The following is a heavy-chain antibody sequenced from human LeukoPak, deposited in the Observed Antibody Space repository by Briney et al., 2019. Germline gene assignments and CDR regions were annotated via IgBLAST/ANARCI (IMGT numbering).Heavy chain of an antibody. V-gene: IGHV3-23*01. CDR2: ISGGGYST. Sequence: GGSLRLSCAASGFTFSSYAMSWVRQAPGKGLQWNSTISGGGYSTYYADSVKGRFTISKDNSKNTVFLHMNSLRAEDTAVYYCAKAAYSSSWNLYFDDWGQGTLVTVSS. CDR1: GFTFSSYA. D-gene: IGHD6-13*01. J-gene: IGHJ4*02. CDR3: AKAAYSSSWNLYFDD.